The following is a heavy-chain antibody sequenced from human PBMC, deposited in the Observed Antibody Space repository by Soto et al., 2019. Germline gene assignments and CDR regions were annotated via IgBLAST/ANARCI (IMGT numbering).Heavy chain of an antibody. Sequence: EVQLLESGGGLVQPGGSLRLSCAASGFTFSSSAMIWVRQAPGRGLEWVSGIRGGGSTVYADSVNGRFTISRDNSKNTVYLQMNSLRAEETAVYHCAKSDDTGYLHSLDNWGRGTRVTVSS. J-gene: IGHJ4*02. CDR1: GFTFSSSA. CDR3: AKSDDTGYLHSLDN. CDR2: IRGGGST. V-gene: IGHV3-23*01. D-gene: IGHD3-9*01.